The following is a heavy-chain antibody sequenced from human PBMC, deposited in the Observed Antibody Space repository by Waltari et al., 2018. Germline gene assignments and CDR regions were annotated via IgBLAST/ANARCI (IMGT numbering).Heavy chain of an antibody. J-gene: IGHJ4*02. D-gene: IGHD4-17*01. CDR3: AKAGGVVTTGFFDY. CDR2: ITWNSGRI. V-gene: IGHV3-9*01. Sequence: EVVLVESGGGLVQPGRSLRLSCAASGFTFDDYAMHWVRQAPGKGLEGVSGITWNSGRIGYADSVKRRFTISRDNAKNSLYLQVNSLRAEDTALYYCAKAGGVVTTGFFDYWGQGTLVTVSS. CDR1: GFTFDDYA.